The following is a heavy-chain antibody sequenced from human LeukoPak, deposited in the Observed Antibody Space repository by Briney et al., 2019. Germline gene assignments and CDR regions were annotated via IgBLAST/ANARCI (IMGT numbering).Heavy chain of an antibody. CDR1: GYTFTGYD. J-gene: IGHJ4*02. V-gene: IGHV1-8*03. CDR3: ARALVRVPAAPLGY. D-gene: IGHD2-2*01. Sequence: ASVKVSCKASGYTFTGYDINWVRQATGQGLEWMGWMNPNSGNTGYAQKFQGRVTITRNTPISTAYMELSSLRSEDTAVYYCARALVRVPAAPLGYWGQGTLVTVSS. CDR2: MNPNSGNT.